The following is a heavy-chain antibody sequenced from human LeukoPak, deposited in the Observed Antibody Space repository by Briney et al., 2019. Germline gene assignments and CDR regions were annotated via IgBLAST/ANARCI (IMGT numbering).Heavy chain of an antibody. CDR1: GGSMSDYY. Sequence: SETLSLTCTVSGGSMSDYYWSFIRQLAGKGLEWIGRIHTSWTTYFNPSLKSRVTMSVDTSKNQFSLRLTSMTAADTAVYFCARGDYYDGGGRNWFDPWGQGTLVTVSS. D-gene: IGHD3-16*01. CDR2: IHTSWTT. J-gene: IGHJ5*02. CDR3: ARGDYYDGGGRNWFDP. V-gene: IGHV4-4*07.